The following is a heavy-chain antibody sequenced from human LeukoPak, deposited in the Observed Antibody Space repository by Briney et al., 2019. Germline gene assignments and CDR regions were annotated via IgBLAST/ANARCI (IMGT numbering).Heavy chain of an antibody. D-gene: IGHD4-11*01. V-gene: IGHV1-18*01. CDR2: ISAYNGNT. Sequence: ASVKVSCKASGYTFTSYGISWVRQAPGQGLEWMGWISAYNGNTNYAQKLQGRVTMTTDTSTSTAYMELRSLRSDDTAVYYYARDRGTTVTTEVVWGHYYYMDVWGKGTTVTVSS. J-gene: IGHJ6*03. CDR3: ARDRGTTVTTEVVWGHYYYMDV. CDR1: GYTFTSYG.